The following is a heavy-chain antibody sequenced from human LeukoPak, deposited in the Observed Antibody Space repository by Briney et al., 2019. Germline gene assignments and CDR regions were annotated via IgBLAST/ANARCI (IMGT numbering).Heavy chain of an antibody. CDR1: GLTVSTHG. CDR2: ISGSSGST. CDR3: ANSVFG. J-gene: IGHJ4*02. Sequence: PGRSLRLSCAVSGLTVSTHGMSWVRQAPGKGLEGVSGISGSSGSTYYANSVKGRFTISRDNSKNTVYLQMNSLTAEDTAVYYCANSVFGWGQGTLVTVSS. V-gene: IGHV3-23*01. D-gene: IGHD3-10*02.